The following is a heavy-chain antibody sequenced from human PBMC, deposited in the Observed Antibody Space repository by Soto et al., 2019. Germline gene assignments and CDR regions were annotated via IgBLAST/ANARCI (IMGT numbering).Heavy chain of an antibody. CDR2: IYHSGST. J-gene: IGHJ5*02. D-gene: IGHD1-26*01. CDR1: GGSISSGGYS. Sequence: SETLSLTCAVSGGSISSGGYSWSWIRQPPGKGLEWIGYIYHSGSTYYNPSLKSRVTISVDRSKNQFSLKLSSVTAADTAVYYCARVSGGSYYNWFDPWGQGTLVTVSS. V-gene: IGHV4-30-2*01. CDR3: ARVSGGSYYNWFDP.